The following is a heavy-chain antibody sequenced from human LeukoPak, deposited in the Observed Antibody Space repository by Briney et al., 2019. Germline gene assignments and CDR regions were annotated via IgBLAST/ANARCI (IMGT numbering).Heavy chain of an antibody. V-gene: IGHV3-74*01. CDR2: INTDGSTS. J-gene: IGHJ4*02. CDR3: ARGGSVSGYYTTY. CDR1: GFTFSTYE. Sequence: GGSLRLSCAASGFTFSTYEMNWVRQPPGKGPVWVSRINTDGSTSSYADSVKGRFTISRDNARNSLYLQMNSLRAEDTAVYYCARGGSVSGYYTTYWGQGTLVTVSS. D-gene: IGHD3-22*01.